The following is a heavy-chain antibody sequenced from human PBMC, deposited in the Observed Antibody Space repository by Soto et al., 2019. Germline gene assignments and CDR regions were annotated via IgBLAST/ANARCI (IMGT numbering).Heavy chain of an antibody. V-gene: IGHV3-23*01. J-gene: IGHJ4*02. CDR1: GFTFSSYA. Sequence: EVQLLESGGGLVQPGGSLRLSCAASGFTFSSYAMSWVRQAPGKGLEWVSAISGSGGSTYYADSVKGRFTISRDNSKNTLYLQMNSLRAEDTAVYYCAKDDRFEGRVAGTIDYWGQGTLVTVSS. CDR3: AKDDRFEGRVAGTIDY. CDR2: ISGSGGST. D-gene: IGHD6-19*01.